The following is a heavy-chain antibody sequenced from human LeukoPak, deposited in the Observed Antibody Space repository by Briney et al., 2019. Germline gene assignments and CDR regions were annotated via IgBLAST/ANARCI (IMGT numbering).Heavy chain of an antibody. Sequence: PGGSLRLSCAASGFAFSNFAMHWVRQAPGKGLEWVAVVSYEGNIKYYTDSAKGRFTISRDNSKNTLYLQMNSLRSEDTAVYYCARSGFSNTFPLDYWGQGTLVTVSS. V-gene: IGHV3-30*14. J-gene: IGHJ4*02. CDR1: GFAFSNFA. D-gene: IGHD2/OR15-2a*01. CDR2: VSYEGNIK. CDR3: ARSGFSNTFPLDY.